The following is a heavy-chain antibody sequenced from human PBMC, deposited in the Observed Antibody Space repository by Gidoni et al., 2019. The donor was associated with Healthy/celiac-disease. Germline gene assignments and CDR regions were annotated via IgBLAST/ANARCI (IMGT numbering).Heavy chain of an antibody. V-gene: IGHV3-33*01. CDR3: ARDRLYYSYYMDV. D-gene: IGHD3-16*01. Sequence: QVQLVESGGEVVPPGRSLRLSCAASGFTFSSYGMHWVRQAPGKGLEWVAVIWYDGSDKDYVDSVQGRFTISRDNSKNTLYLQMNSLRAEDTAVYYCARDRLYYSYYMDVWGKGTTVTVSS. CDR1: GFTFSSYG. CDR2: IWYDGSDK. J-gene: IGHJ6*04.